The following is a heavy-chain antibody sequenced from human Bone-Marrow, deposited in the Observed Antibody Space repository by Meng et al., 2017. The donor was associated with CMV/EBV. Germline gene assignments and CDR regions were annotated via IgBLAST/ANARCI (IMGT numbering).Heavy chain of an antibody. J-gene: IGHJ4*01. CDR1: GFTFSTFS. Sequence: GGSLRLSCEGSGFTFSTFSFNWGRQAPGKGLEWVAVIYYDGSNKYYGDPVKGRFTISRDNAKNLLHLQMNSLRAEDTAAYYCARDINRYSSAYYWGHGTLVTVSS. CDR3: ARDINRYSSAYY. V-gene: IGHV3-33*08. D-gene: IGHD6-19*01. CDR2: IYYDGSNK.